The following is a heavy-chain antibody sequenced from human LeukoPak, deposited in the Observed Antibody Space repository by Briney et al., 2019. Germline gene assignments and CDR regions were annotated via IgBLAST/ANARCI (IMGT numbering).Heavy chain of an antibody. CDR1: GFTFSSYE. Sequence: PGGSLRLSCAASGFTFSSYEMNWVRQAPGKGLGWVSYISSGSTIYDADSVKGRFTISRDNAKNSLYLQMNSLRAEDTAVYYCARESIAVAGAPCDYGGQGTLVSVSS. CDR2: ISSGSTI. D-gene: IGHD6-19*01. J-gene: IGHJ4*02. V-gene: IGHV3-48*03. CDR3: ARESIAVAGAPCDY.